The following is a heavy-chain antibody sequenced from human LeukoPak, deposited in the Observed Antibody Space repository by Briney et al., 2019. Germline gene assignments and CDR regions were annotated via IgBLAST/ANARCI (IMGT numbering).Heavy chain of an antibody. CDR2: IIPFFGTA. V-gene: IGHV1-69*05. J-gene: IGHJ6*03. CDR3: ARDYYGSVSYRDYYYYFMDV. CDR1: GGTFSSYA. D-gene: IGHD3-10*01. Sequence: GASVKVSCEASGGTFSSYAISWVRQAPGQGLEWIVGIIPFFGTANYAQKFQGRVTITTDESTSTAYMELSSLRSEDTAVYYCARDYYGSVSYRDYYYYFMDVWGKGTTVTVSS.